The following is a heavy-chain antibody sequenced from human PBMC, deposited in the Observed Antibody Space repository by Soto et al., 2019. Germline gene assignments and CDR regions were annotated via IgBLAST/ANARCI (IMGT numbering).Heavy chain of an antibody. CDR3: ARKRYNGGWLQASPVGHQGRAFDI. Sequence: SETLSLTCAVYGGSFSGYYWSWIRQPPGKGLEWIGEINHSGSTNYNPSLKSRVTISVDTSKNQFSLKLSSVTAADTAVYYCARKRYNGGWLQASPVGHQGRAFDIWGQGTMVTVSS. V-gene: IGHV4-34*01. CDR2: INHSGST. CDR1: GGSFSGYY. D-gene: IGHD5-12*01. J-gene: IGHJ3*02.